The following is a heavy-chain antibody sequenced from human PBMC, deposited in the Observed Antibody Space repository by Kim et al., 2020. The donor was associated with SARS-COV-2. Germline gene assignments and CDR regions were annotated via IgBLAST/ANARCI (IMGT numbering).Heavy chain of an antibody. Sequence: SETLSLTCTVSRDSIRSGYYYWSWVRQPPGKGLEWIGYISTSENTYYNPSLKRRLFMSLDTSKDQFSLQLTSVTAADTAVYFCARVSFDDGGHYGEYFNHWGRGILVTVSS. CDR3: ARVSFDDGGHYGEYFNH. D-gene: IGHD2-21*02. CDR1: RDSIRSGYYY. J-gene: IGHJ1*01. CDR2: ISTSENT. V-gene: IGHV4-30-4*01.